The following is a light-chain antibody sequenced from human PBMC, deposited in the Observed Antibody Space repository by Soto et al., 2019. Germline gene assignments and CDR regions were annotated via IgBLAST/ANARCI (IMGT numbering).Light chain of an antibody. CDR1: NIGSKG. J-gene: IGLJ2*01. Sequence: SYELTQPPSVSVAPGETARISCGGNNIGSKGVHWYQQKPGQAPVLVIYSDTDLPPVIPARFSGSNSANMATLTISRVEAVDEADDYCQVWDSGSDHVLFGGWTKMTVL. CDR3: QVWDSGSDHVL. V-gene: IGLV3-21*01. CDR2: SDT.